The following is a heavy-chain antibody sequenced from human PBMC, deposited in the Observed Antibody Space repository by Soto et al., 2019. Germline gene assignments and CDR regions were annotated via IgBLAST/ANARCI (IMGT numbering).Heavy chain of an antibody. CDR3: AIIGGAYGSTNWLDP. Sequence: QVQLQESGPGLVKPSETLSLTCTVSGGSISRHYWTWVRQSPGKGLEWIGHAYYSGSTKYNPSLTXRXVXXLDTSKNEFSLRLSSVTAAATAVYSCAIIGGAYGSTNWLDPWGQGALVTVSS. D-gene: IGHD3-16*01. CDR2: AYYSGST. V-gene: IGHV4-59*11. CDR1: GGSISRHY. J-gene: IGHJ5*02.